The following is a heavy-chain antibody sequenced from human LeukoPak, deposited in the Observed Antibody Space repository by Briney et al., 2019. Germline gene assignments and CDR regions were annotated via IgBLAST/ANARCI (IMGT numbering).Heavy chain of an antibody. J-gene: IGHJ6*03. CDR2: ISTSVST. Sequence: SETLSLTCTVSGGSISSYYWSWIRQPAGKGLEWIGRISTSVSTTYNPSLKSRVTISVDTSKNQFSLKVNSVTAADTAVYYCARDFGSHYYYYMDVWGKGTTVTVSS. D-gene: IGHD3-10*01. V-gene: IGHV4-4*07. CDR1: GGSISSYY. CDR3: ARDFGSHYYYYMDV.